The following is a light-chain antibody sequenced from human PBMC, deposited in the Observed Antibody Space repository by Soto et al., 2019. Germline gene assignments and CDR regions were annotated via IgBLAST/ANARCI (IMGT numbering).Light chain of an antibody. CDR3: QSSDSRLSGSDV. CDR2: GDS. V-gene: IGLV1-40*01. Sequence: SVRTQPPSVSGAPGQRVTISCTGSSSNIGAGYHVHWYQQLPGAAPKLLIFGDSNRPSGVPDRFSGSKSGTSASLAITGLQADDEADYYCQSSDSRLSGSDVFGTGTKVTVL. CDR1: SSNIGAGYH. J-gene: IGLJ1*01.